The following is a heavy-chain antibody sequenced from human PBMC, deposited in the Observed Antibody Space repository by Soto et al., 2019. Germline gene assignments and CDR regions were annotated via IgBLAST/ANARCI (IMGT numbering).Heavy chain of an antibody. D-gene: IGHD6-13*01. J-gene: IGHJ4*02. CDR3: AKGLSWTREFDY. V-gene: IGHV3-9*01. CDR1: GFTFDDYA. CDR2: ISWNSGSI. Sequence: GGSLRLSCAASGFTFDDYAMHWVRQAPGKGLEWVSGISWNSGSIGYADSVKGRFTISRDNAKNSLYLQMNSLRAEDTALYYCAKGLSWTREFDYWGQGALVTVPS.